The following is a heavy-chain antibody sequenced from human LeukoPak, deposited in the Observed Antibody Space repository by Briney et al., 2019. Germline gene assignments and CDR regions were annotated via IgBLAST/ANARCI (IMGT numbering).Heavy chain of an antibody. CDR3: ARDVHNKASQEYYFDY. CDR2: IYYSGST. J-gene: IGHJ4*02. Sequence: SETLSLTCTASGGSVSSGGYYWSWIRQHPGTGLEWIGYIYYSGSTYYNPSLKSRVTISVDTSKNQFSLKLSSVTAADTAVYYCARDVHNKASQEYYFDYWGQGTLVTVSS. V-gene: IGHV4-31*03. CDR1: GGSVSSGGYY. D-gene: IGHD1-14*01.